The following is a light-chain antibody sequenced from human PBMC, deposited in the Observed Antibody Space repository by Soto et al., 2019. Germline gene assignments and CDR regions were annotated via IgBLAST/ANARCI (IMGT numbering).Light chain of an antibody. V-gene: IGKV3-11*01. J-gene: IGKJ1*01. CDR1: QSVSSY. CDR2: DAS. CDR3: HQRSSWPRGT. Sequence: EIVLTQSPVTLSLSLGESATLSCRASQSVSSYLAWYQQKPGQGPRLLIYDASNRATGVSARFSGSGYGTDFTLTISSLEPDDFAVYYCHQRSSWPRGTFGQGTKVEIK.